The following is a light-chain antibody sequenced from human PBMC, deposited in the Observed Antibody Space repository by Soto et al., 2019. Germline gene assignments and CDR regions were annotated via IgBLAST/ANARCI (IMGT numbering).Light chain of an antibody. Sequence: EIVWTQSPATLSLSPGERVTLSCRASQSVSSYLVWYQQKPGQAPRLLIYDASNRATGIPARFSGSGSGTAFTLTISSLEPEDCAVYYCQHRRKWPLTLGGGIKVDIK. CDR3: QHRRKWPLT. J-gene: IGKJ4*01. V-gene: IGKV3-11*01. CDR1: QSVSSY. CDR2: DAS.